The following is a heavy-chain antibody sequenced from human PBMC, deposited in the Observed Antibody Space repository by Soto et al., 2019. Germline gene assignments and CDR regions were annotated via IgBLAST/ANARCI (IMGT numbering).Heavy chain of an antibody. CDR3: AKAHRIFECSSCVYLGP. Sequence: PWGSLRLSCVASGFTFSSYGLYWVRQAPGKGMEWVSVISYDGGNKYYADSVKGRFTISRDNSKNTLYLQMNSLRAEDTAVYYCAKAHRIFECSSCVYLGPWGQGTVAT. D-gene: IGHD3-3*02. J-gene: IGHJ5*02. V-gene: IGHV3-30*18. CDR2: ISYDGGNK. CDR1: GFTFSSYG.